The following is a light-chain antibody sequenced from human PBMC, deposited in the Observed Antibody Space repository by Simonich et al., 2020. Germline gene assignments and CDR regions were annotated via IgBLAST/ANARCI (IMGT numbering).Light chain of an antibody. Sequence: DIQMTQSPSTLSASVGDRVTITCRASQSISSWLAWYQQKPGKAPKLLIYKAYSLESGVPSRFSGRGCGTEFTLTISSLQPDDFATYYCQQSYSTPLTFGQGTKVEIK. V-gene: IGKV1-5*03. CDR1: QSISSW. CDR2: KAY. J-gene: IGKJ1*01. CDR3: QQSYSTPLT.